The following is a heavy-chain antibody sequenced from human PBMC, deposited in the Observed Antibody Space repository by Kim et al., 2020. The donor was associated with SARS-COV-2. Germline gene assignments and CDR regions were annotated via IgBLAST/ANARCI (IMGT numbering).Heavy chain of an antibody. Sequence: SETLSLTCTVSGGSISSYDWSWIRQPPGKGLEWIGYSYYNGSTNYYPSLKSRRTITIDTSTNKYSLKLSPGTAAAAAAVDCAVTSYGDDTPAYWGQG. CDR1: GGSISSYD. V-gene: IGHV4-59*01. J-gene: IGHJ4*02. D-gene: IGHD4-17*01. CDR3: AVTSYGDDTPAY. CDR2: SYYNGST.